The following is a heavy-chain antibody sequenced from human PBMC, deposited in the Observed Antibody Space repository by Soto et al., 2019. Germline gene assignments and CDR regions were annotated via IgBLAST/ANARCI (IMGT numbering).Heavy chain of an antibody. V-gene: IGHV3-53*01. J-gene: IGHJ3*01. CDR3: ATWHLQEHAYDV. Sequence: GGSLRLSCAVSGLTVSGKKYVAWVRQAPGKGLEWVSGFYDLDGTYYADSLRGRFTTSGDSSRTIVYLQMNGLRPEDTAVYYCATWHLQEHAYDVWGQGTTVTVSS. CDR1: GLTVSGKKY. CDR2: FYDLDGT. D-gene: IGHD4-4*01.